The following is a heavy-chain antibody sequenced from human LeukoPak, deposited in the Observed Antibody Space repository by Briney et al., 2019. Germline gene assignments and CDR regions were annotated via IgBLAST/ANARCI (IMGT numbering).Heavy chain of an antibody. J-gene: IGHJ4*02. CDR1: GFTFSTYS. CDR3: AKDVVPDSGWDLDY. CDR2: IFPGVDST. D-gene: IGHD6-19*01. V-gene: IGHV3-23*01. Sequence: GGSLTLSCAAAGFTFSTYSMTWVRQGPGKGLEWQLSIFPGVDSTLYDEYVKGRFNSSRDNSKNKLYLQMHSLITEDRAIYYCAKDVVPDSGWDLDYWGQGTLVTVSS.